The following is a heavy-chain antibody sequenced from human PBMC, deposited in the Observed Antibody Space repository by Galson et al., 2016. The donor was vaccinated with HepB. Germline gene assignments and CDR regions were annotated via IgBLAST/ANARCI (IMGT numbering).Heavy chain of an antibody. V-gene: IGHV5-51*01. CDR2: IFPGDSDT. CDR1: GYSFTNYW. D-gene: IGHD6-6*01. J-gene: IGHJ4*02. CDR3: ARHREYSKSGYIDY. Sequence: QSGAEVKKPGESLKISCKGSGYSFTNYWIGWVRQMPGKGLEWMGIIFPGDSDTRYSPSFQGQVTISADKSLSTAHLQWSSLKASDTAIYYCARHREYSKSGYIDYWGQGTLVTVSS.